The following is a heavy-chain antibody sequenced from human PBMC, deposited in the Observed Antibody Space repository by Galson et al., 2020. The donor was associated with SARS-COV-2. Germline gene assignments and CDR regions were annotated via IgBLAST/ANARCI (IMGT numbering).Heavy chain of an antibody. CDR2: VHHSGST. Sequence: NVHHSGSTYYNPSLKSRVTISVDTSKNQFSLKLRSVTAADTAVYYCARARVTTGYFDYWGQGTLVTVSS. CDR3: ARARVTTGYFDY. D-gene: IGHD4-17*01. V-gene: IGHV4-38-2*02. J-gene: IGHJ4*02.